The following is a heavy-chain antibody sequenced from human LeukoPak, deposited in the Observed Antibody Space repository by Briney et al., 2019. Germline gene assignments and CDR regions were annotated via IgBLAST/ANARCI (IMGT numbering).Heavy chain of an antibody. CDR3: ARDPAAGYYGMDV. Sequence: GGSLRLSCAASGFTFSSYAMSWVREAPARGLEWVANIKQDGSEKYYVDSVKGRFTISRDNAKNSLYLQMNSLRAEDTAVYYCARDPAAGYYGMDVWGQGTTVTVSS. CDR2: IKQDGSEK. V-gene: IGHV3-7*01. J-gene: IGHJ6*02. D-gene: IGHD6-13*01. CDR1: GFTFSSYA.